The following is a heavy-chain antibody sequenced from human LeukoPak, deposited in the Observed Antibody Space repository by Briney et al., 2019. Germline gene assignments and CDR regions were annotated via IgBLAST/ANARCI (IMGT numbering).Heavy chain of an antibody. Sequence: GGSLRLSCAASGFTFRNYALSWVRQAPGKGLEWVSTSSANGGSATYTYYADSVKGRFTISRDDSRDTVSLQMNSLRADDTAVYYCAGSGGNSTFDYWGQGTLVTVSS. V-gene: IGHV3-23*01. CDR2: SSANGGSATYT. CDR1: GFTFRNYA. D-gene: IGHD4-23*01. CDR3: AGSGGNSTFDY. J-gene: IGHJ4*02.